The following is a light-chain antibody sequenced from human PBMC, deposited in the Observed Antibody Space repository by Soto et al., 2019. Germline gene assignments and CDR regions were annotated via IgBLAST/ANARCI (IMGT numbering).Light chain of an antibody. CDR1: QSISSW. V-gene: IGKV1-5*01. CDR3: QQYNSYSPWT. CDR2: DAS. Sequence: DIQMIQSPSTLSASVGDRVTITCRASQSISSWLAWYQQKPGKAPKLLIYDASSLESGVPSRFSGSGSGTEFTLTISSLQPDDFATYYCQQYNSYSPWTFGQGTKV. J-gene: IGKJ1*01.